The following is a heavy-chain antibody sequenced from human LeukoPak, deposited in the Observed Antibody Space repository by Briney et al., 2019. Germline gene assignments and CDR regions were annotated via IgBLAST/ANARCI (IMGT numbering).Heavy chain of an antibody. V-gene: IGHV3-48*03. Sequence: GGSLRLSCVASGFTFSSYEMNWVRQAPGQGLEWVSYISSSGGLMNYADSVKGRFTISRDNAKNSLYLQMNSLRAEDTAVYYCARDVGATRRFFDYWGQGTLVTVSS. D-gene: IGHD1-26*01. CDR2: ISSSGGLM. J-gene: IGHJ4*02. CDR1: GFTFSSYE. CDR3: ARDVGATRRFFDY.